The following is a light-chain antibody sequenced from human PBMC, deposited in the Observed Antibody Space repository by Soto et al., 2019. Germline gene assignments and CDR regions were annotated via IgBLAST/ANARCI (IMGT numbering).Light chain of an antibody. Sequence: QPVLTQPRSVSGSPGQTVTISCTGTSSDVGGYNYVSWYQQHPGKAPKVLIYEVTKRPSGVPDRFSGSKSGNTASLTISGLQAEDEADYYCCSYAGSYDWVFGGWTKVTVL. CDR1: SSDVGGYNY. V-gene: IGLV2-11*01. J-gene: IGLJ3*02. CDR2: EVT. CDR3: CSYAGSYDWV.